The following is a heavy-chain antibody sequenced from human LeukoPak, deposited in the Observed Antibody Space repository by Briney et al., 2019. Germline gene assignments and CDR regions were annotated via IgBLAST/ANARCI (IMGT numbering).Heavy chain of an antibody. CDR1: GGTFSSYA. CDR2: IIPIFGTA. CDR3: ARDLRLIAVAGTRVIGWFDP. V-gene: IGHV1-69*05. Sequence: ASVKVSCKASGGTFSSYAISWVRQAPGQGLEWMGGIIPIFGTANYAQKFQGRVTITTDESTSTAYMELSSLRSEDTAVYYCARDLRLIAVAGTRVIGWFDPWGQRTLVTVSS. J-gene: IGHJ5*02. D-gene: IGHD6-19*01.